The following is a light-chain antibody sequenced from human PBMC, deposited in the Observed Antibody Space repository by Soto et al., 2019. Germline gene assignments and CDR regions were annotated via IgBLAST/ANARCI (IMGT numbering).Light chain of an antibody. Sequence: DILMTQSPSTLSASVEDRVTITCRASQSISSWLAWYQQKPGKAPKLLIYDASSLESGVPSRFSGSGSGTEFTLTISSLQPDDFATYYCQQYDGYSRTFGQGTKVEIK. J-gene: IGKJ1*01. CDR3: QQYDGYSRT. CDR2: DAS. CDR1: QSISSW. V-gene: IGKV1-5*01.